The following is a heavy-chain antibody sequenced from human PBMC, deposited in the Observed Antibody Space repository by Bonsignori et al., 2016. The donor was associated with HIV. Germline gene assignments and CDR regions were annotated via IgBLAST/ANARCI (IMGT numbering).Heavy chain of an antibody. CDR1: GFTFSSYG. CDR3: AKDGEEGGWFGEFPDY. D-gene: IGHD3-10*01. Sequence: GESLKISCAASGFTFSSYGMHWVRQAPGKGLEWVAFIRYDGSNKYYADSVKGRFTISRDNSKNTLYLQMNSLRAEDTAVYYCAKDGEEGGWFGEFPDYWGQGTLVTVSS. J-gene: IGHJ4*02. CDR2: IRYDGSNK. V-gene: IGHV3-30*02.